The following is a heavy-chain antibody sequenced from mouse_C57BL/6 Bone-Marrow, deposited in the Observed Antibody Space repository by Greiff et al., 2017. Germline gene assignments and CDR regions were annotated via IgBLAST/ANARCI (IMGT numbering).Heavy chain of an antibody. J-gene: IGHJ1*03. D-gene: IGHD2-2*01. V-gene: IGHV1-53*01. CDR2: INPSNGGT. CDR1: GYTFTSYW. Sequence: QVQLQQPGTELVKPGASVKLSCKASGYTFTSYWMHWVKQRPGQGLEWIGNINPSNGGTNYNEQFKSKATLTVDKSSSTSYMQLSSLTSEDSAGYYCARELSLSLLWLRRYVDVWGTGTTVTVSA. CDR3: ARELSLSLLWLRRYVDV.